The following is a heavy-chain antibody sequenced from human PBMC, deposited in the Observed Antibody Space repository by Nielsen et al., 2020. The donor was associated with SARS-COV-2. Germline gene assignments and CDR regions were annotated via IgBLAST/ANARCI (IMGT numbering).Heavy chain of an antibody. CDR3: ARVPGGVLLWFGNYGMDV. CDR1: GFTFDDYG. CDR2: INWNGGST. J-gene: IGHJ6*02. Sequence: GGSLRLSCAASGFTFDDYGMSWVRQAPGKGLEWVSGINWNGGSTGYADHVKGRFTISRDNAKNSLYLQMNSLRAEDTALYHCARVPGGVLLWFGNYGMDVWGQGTTVTVSS. D-gene: IGHD3-10*01. V-gene: IGHV3-20*01.